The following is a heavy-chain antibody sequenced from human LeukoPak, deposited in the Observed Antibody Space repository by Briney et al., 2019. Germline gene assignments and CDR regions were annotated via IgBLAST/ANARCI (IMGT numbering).Heavy chain of an antibody. CDR1: GFTFSSYA. J-gene: IGHJ4*02. V-gene: IGHV3-23*01. Sequence: GGSLRLSCAASGFTFSSYAMSWVRQAPGKGLEWVSAISGSGGSTYYADSVKGRFTISRDNSKNTLYLQMNSLRAEDTAVFYCATYSSLQTFDYWGQGTLVTVSS. D-gene: IGHD6-19*01. CDR3: ATYSSLQTFDY. CDR2: ISGSGGST.